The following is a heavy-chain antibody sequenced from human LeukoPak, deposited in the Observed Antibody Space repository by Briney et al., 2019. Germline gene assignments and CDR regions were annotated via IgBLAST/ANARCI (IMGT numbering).Heavy chain of an antibody. D-gene: IGHD3-22*01. Sequence: ASVKVSCKASGYIFTNFGISWARQGRGQGLEWMGWISGYNGNTKYVQKFQSRVTMTTDTSTSTTYMELRSLRSDDTAVYYCARDLTHRRNYDNSGYQIVPAFWGQGTLVTVSS. J-gene: IGHJ4*02. CDR3: ARDLTHRRNYDNSGYQIVPAF. CDR2: ISGYNGNT. V-gene: IGHV1-18*01. CDR1: GYIFTNFG.